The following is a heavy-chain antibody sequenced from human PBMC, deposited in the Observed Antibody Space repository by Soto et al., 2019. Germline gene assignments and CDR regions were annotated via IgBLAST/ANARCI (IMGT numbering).Heavy chain of an antibody. Sequence: QVQLVESGGGVVQPGRSLRLSCAASGFTFSSYAMHWVRQAPGKGLEWVAVISYDGSNKYYADSVKGRFTISRDNSKNTLYLQMNSLRAEATAVYHCARAWDSSGWYSSFDYWGQVTLVTVSS. J-gene: IGHJ4*02. CDR1: GFTFSSYA. CDR2: ISYDGSNK. V-gene: IGHV3-30-3*01. CDR3: ARAWDSSGWYSSFDY. D-gene: IGHD6-19*01.